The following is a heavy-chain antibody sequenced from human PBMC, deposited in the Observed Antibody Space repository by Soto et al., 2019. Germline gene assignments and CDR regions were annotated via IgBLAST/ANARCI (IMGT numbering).Heavy chain of an antibody. CDR1: GFTFSDYS. D-gene: IGHD7-27*01. CDR2: ISGSSSTI. J-gene: IGHJ4*02. Sequence: GGSLRLSCAASGFTFSDYSMNWVRQAPGKGLEWISYISGSSSTIYYADSVKGRFTISRDNSKNTLYLQMNSLRAEDTAVYYCAKHLNWDYFDYWGQGTLVTVSS. CDR3: AKHLNWDYFDY. V-gene: IGHV3-48*01.